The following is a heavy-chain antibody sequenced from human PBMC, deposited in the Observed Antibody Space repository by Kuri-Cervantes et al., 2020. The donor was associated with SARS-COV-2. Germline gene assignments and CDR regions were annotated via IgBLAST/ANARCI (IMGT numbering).Heavy chain of an antibody. J-gene: IGHJ6*03. D-gene: IGHD2-8*01. V-gene: IGHV3-30*04. CDR3: ARAGNVLMVYAITYYMDV. Sequence: GESLKISCAASGFTFSSYAMHWVRQAPGKGLEWVAAISYDGSNKYYADSVKGRFTNTRDNSKNTLYLQMNSLRAEDTAVYYCARAGNVLMVYAITYYMDVWGKGTTVIVSS. CDR2: ISYDGSNK. CDR1: GFTFSSYA.